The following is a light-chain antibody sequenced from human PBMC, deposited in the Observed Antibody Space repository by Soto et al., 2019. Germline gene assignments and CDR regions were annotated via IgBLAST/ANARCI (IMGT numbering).Light chain of an antibody. CDR1: QSISSW. Sequence: DLQMTQSPSTLSASVGDRVTITCRASQSISSWLAWYQKKPGKAPKLLIYKASGVESGVPSRFSGSGSGTDFTLTIRSLQPDDFATYYCQQYESYSPLTFGGGTKVEIQ. CDR2: KAS. CDR3: QQYESYSPLT. V-gene: IGKV1-5*03. J-gene: IGKJ4*01.